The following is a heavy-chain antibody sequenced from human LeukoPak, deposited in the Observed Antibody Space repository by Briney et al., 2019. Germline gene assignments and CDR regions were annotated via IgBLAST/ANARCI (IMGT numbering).Heavy chain of an antibody. CDR1: GFTFSSYS. CDR3: ASFLTLDGWKDYYYGMDV. Sequence: GGSLRLSCAASGFTFSSYSMNWVRQAPGKGLEWVSSISSSSSYIYYADSVKGRFTISRDNAKNSLYLQMISLRAEDTAVYYCASFLTLDGWKDYYYGMDVWGKGTTVTVSS. J-gene: IGHJ6*04. V-gene: IGHV3-21*01. D-gene: IGHD3/OR15-3a*01. CDR2: ISSSSSYI.